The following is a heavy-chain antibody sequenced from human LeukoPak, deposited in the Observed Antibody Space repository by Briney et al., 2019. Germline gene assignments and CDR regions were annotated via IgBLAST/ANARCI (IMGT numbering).Heavy chain of an antibody. CDR2: ISSSSSYI. CDR3: ARSIRGYCSGGSCYSRPYYYGMDV. D-gene: IGHD2-15*01. V-gene: IGHV3-21*01. CDR1: GFTFSSYS. J-gene: IGHJ6*02. Sequence: GGSLRLSCAASGFTFSSYSMNWVRQAPGKGLEWVSSISSSSSYIYYADSVKGRFTISRDNAKNSLYLQMNSLRDEDTAVYYCARSIRGYCSGGSCYSRPYYYGMDVWGQGTTVTVSS.